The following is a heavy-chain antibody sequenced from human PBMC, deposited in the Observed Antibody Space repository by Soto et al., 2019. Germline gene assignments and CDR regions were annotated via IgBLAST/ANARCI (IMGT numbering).Heavy chain of an antibody. CDR2: IIPLFGTA. D-gene: IGHD2-21*02. CDR1: GGIFSSNT. J-gene: IGHJ4*02. CDR3: ASKASCGGDCYAFDS. Sequence: QVYLVQSGAEVKKPGSSVKISCKASGGIFSSNTINLVRQAAGQGLEWMGGIIPLFGTANYAEKCQGRVTITADKSTKTEYMELTSLRSEDTAVYYCASKASCGGDCYAFDSWGQGTLVTVSS. V-gene: IGHV1-69*06.